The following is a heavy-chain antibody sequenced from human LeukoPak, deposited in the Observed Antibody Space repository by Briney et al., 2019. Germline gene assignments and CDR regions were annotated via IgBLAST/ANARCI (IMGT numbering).Heavy chain of an antibody. D-gene: IGHD3-22*01. CDR2: ISNSGSAI. CDR1: GFTFSDYY. Sequence: PGGSLRLSCAASGFTFSDYYMRWLRQATGKGLEWVSYISNSGSAIYYADSVKGRFNISGDNAKNYLYLQMNSLRAEDTAVYYCARQVPFYYDSSGPFASWGQGTLVIVSS. J-gene: IGHJ4*02. V-gene: IGHV3-11*04. CDR3: ARQVPFYYDSSGPFAS.